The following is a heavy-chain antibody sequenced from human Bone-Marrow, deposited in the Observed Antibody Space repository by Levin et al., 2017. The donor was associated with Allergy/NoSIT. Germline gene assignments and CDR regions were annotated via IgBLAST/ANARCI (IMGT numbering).Heavy chain of an antibody. J-gene: IGHJ4*02. D-gene: IGHD3-22*01. CDR2: IWYDGSNK. CDR3: ARERDDSSGYYFDY. CDR1: GFTFSSYG. V-gene: IGHV3-33*01. Sequence: PGESLKISCAASGFTFSSYGMHWVRQAPGKGLEWVAVIWYDGSNKYYADSVKGRFTISRDNSKNTLYLQMNSLRAEDTAVYYCARERDDSSGYYFDYWGQGTLVTVSS.